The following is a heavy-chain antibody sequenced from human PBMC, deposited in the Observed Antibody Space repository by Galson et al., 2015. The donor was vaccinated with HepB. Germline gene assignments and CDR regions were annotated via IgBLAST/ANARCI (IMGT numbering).Heavy chain of an antibody. CDR3: TSHGRDWLSSYYYFEV. V-gene: IGHV3-15*07. Sequence: SLRLSCAASDFSFTRAWMNWVRQSPGKGLEWVGRINRKYAIGGNEYAVHVKGKFTISPDDSKEILYLQMTSLKTDDTGLYYCTSHGRDWLSSYYYFEVWGRGTLVTVSS. CDR1: DFSFTRAW. CDR2: INRKYAIGGN. D-gene: IGHD3-9*01. J-gene: IGHJ2*01.